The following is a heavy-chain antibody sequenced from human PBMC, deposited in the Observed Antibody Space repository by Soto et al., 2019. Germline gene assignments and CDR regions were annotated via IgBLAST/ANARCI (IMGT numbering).Heavy chain of an antibody. J-gene: IGHJ6*02. CDR1: GFTFSSYG. Sequence: GGSLRLSCAASGFTFSSYGMHWVRQAPGKGLEWVAVISYDGSNKYYADSVKGRFTISRDNSKNTLYLQMNSLRAEDTAVYYCARSGSGTYYEYYYYGLDVWGQGTAVTVSS. CDR3: ARSGSGTYYEYYYYGLDV. V-gene: IGHV3-30*03. CDR2: ISYDGSNK. D-gene: IGHD1-26*01.